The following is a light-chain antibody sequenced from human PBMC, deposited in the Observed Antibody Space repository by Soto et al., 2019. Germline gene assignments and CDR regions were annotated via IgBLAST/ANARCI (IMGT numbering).Light chain of an antibody. V-gene: IGKV3-20*01. J-gene: IGKJ4*01. Sequence: EIVLTQSPGTLSVSAGEGATLACRASQSVSSSYLAWYQQKAGQAPRLLIYGAAIRATGIPDRCSGSGSWADFTLPISRLQPEDFAVYYCQQYCSSPLTFGRGTKVEIK. CDR1: QSVSSSY. CDR3: QQYCSSPLT. CDR2: GAA.